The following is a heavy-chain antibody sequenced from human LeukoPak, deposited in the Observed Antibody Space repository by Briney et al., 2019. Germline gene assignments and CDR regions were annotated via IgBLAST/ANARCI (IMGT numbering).Heavy chain of an antibody. Sequence: ASVKVSCKASGYTFNTYDINWVRQAPGQGLEWMGWISAYNGNTNYAQKFQGRVTMTTDTSTSTAYMELRSLRSDDTAVYYCARTQPVYSSSRYDPDYYFDYWGQGTLVTVSS. CDR2: ISAYNGNT. CDR1: GYTFNTYD. J-gene: IGHJ4*02. V-gene: IGHV1-18*01. D-gene: IGHD6-13*01. CDR3: ARTQPVYSSSRYDPDYYFDY.